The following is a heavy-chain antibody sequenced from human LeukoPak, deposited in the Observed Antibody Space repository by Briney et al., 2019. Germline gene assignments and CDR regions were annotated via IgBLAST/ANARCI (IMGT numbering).Heavy chain of an antibody. Sequence: GGSLRLSCAASGFTFSTYSMNWVRQAPGKGLEWVSYIGSSDSTIYYADSVKGRFTISRDNAKNSLYLQMNSLRAEDTAVYYCARGKWFGELGFDYWGQGTLVTVSS. D-gene: IGHD3-10*01. V-gene: IGHV3-48*01. CDR1: GFTFSTYS. CDR3: ARGKWFGELGFDY. CDR2: IGSSDSTI. J-gene: IGHJ4*02.